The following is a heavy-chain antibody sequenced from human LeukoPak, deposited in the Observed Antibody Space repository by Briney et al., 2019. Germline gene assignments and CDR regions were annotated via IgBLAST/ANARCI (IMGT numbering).Heavy chain of an antibody. D-gene: IGHD3-9*01. V-gene: IGHV4-34*01. CDR2: INHSGST. Sequence: SETLSLTCAVYGGSFSGYYWSWIRQPPGQGLEWIGEINHSGSTNYNPSLKSRVTISVDTSKNQFSLNLSSVTAADTAVYYCARGGSYYDILTGYYPPKNWFDPWGQGTLVTVSS. CDR3: ARGGSYYDILTGYYPPKNWFDP. CDR1: GGSFSGYY. J-gene: IGHJ5*02.